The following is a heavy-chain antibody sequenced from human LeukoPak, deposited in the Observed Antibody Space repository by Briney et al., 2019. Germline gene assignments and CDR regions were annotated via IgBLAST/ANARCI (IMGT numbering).Heavy chain of an antibody. CDR3: ARGRYRLLWFGEGGED. J-gene: IGHJ4*02. D-gene: IGHD3-10*01. CDR1: GFTFSSYE. CDR2: ISSSGSTI. Sequence: GGSLRLSCAASGFTFSSYEMNWVRQAPGKGLEWVSYISSSGSTIYYADSVKGRFTISRDNAKNSLYLQMNSLRAEDTAVYYCARGRYRLLWFGEGGEDWGQGTLVTVSS. V-gene: IGHV3-48*03.